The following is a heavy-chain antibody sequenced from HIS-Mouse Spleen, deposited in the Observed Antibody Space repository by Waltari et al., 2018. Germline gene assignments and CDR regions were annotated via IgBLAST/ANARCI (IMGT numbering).Heavy chain of an antibody. V-gene: IGHV4-34*01. D-gene: IGHD1-26*01. CDR3: ARGALRGSYYWGEYFQH. CDR2: INHSGST. Sequence: QVQLQQWGAGLLKPSETLSLTCAVYGGSFSGYYWSWIRQPPGKGLEWIGEINHSGSTNDNPSLKSGVTISVDTSKNQFSLKLSSVTAADTAVYYCARGALRGSYYWGEYFQHWGQGTLVTVSS. J-gene: IGHJ1*01. CDR1: GGSFSGYY.